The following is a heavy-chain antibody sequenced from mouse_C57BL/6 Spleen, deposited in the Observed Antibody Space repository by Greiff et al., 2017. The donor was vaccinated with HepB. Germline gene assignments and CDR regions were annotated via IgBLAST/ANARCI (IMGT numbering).Heavy chain of an antibody. V-gene: IGHV1-80*01. CDR2: IYPGDGDT. Sequence: VQLQQSGAELVKPGASVKISCKASGYAFSSYWMNWVKQRPGKGLEWIGQIYPGDGDTNYNGKFKGKATLTADKSSSTAYMQFSSLTSEDSSVYFCARENNANFDYWGQGTTLTVSS. CDR1: GYAFSSYW. D-gene: IGHD6-1*01. CDR3: ARENNANFDY. J-gene: IGHJ2*01.